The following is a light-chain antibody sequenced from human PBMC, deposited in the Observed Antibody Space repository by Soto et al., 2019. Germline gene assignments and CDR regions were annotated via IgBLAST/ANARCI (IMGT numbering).Light chain of an antibody. CDR3: QQYGSSGT. V-gene: IGKV3-20*01. CDR2: GAS. J-gene: IGKJ1*01. Sequence: DIVLTQSPGTLSLSPWERSTLSFRASQSVSNNYLAWYQQKPGQAPRLLIYGASNRATGIPDRFSGSGSGTDFTLTISRLEPEDFAVYYCQQYGSSGTFGQGTKVDI. CDR1: QSVSNNY.